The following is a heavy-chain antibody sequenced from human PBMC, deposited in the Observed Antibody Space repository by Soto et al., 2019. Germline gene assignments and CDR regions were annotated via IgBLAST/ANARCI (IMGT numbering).Heavy chain of an antibody. CDR2: IYYSGST. CDR1: GVSISSYY. CDR3: ARYGSGSSVWFDP. D-gene: IGHD3-10*01. Sequence: SETLSLTCTVSGVSISSYYWSWIRHPPVKGLEWIGYIYYSGSTNYNPSLKSRFTISLDTSKNQFSLKLSSLTAADTAVYYCARYGSGSSVWFDPWGQGTLVTVS. V-gene: IGHV4-59*01. J-gene: IGHJ5*02.